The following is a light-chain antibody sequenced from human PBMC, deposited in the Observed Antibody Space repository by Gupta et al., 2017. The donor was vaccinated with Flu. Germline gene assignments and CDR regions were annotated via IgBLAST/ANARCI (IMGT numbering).Light chain of an antibody. CDR2: ANN. CDR1: SSSIGAGYD. J-gene: IGLJ3*02. CDR3: QSFDIIRTAWV. Sequence: QSVLTQPPSVSGAPGQRVSISCTGSSSSIGAGYDVHWYQQFPGTPPKLLIYANNNRPSGVPDRFSASKSGTSASLAIAGLQAEDEAIYYCQSFDIIRTAWVFGGGTRLTVL. V-gene: IGLV1-40*01.